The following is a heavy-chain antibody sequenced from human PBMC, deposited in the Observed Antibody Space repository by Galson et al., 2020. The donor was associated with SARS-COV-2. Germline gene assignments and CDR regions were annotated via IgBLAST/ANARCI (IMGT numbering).Heavy chain of an antibody. CDR3: VSSSHFYDGSGTLDH. J-gene: IGHJ4*02. Sequence: GGSLRLSCAASGFLVSTTYMHWVRQAPGKGLQWVSIIYTDRTIYYGDSVKGRFTISRDNSQNTLSLQMDSLRAEDTAVYYCVSSSHFYDGSGTLDHWGRGTLVTVSS. CDR2: IYTDRTI. V-gene: IGHV3-53*01. D-gene: IGHD1-26*01. CDR1: GFLVSTTY.